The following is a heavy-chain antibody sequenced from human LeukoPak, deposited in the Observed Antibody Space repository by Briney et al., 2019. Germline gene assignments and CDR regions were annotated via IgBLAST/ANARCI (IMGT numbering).Heavy chain of an antibody. D-gene: IGHD2-2*01. CDR1: GGSISSSSYY. Sequence: SETLSLTCTVSGGSISSSSYYWGWIRQPPGKGLEWIGSIYYSGSTYYNPSLKSRVTISVDTSKNQFSLKLSSVTAADTAVYYCARDPARAFDYWGQGTLVTVSS. CDR2: IYYSGST. J-gene: IGHJ4*02. CDR3: ARDPARAFDY. V-gene: IGHV4-39*07.